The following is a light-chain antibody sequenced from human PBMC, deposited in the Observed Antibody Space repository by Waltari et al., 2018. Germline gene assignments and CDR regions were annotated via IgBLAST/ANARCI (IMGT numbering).Light chain of an antibody. CDR2: GTT. J-gene: IGLJ2*01. V-gene: IGLV1-40*01. Sequence: QSVLTQPPSGQMVTISCTGSSSNIGAGNDVHWYQHLPGTAPKLLIYGTTDRPSGVPDRFSGSKSGTSASLAITGLRAEDEGDYYCQSFDSNLNGGVLFGGGTKLTVL. CDR3: QSFDSNLNGGVL. CDR1: SSNIGAGND.